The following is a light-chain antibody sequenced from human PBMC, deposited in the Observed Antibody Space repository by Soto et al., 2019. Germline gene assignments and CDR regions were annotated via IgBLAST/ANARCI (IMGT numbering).Light chain of an antibody. CDR1: SSDVGGYDY. CDR2: EVN. V-gene: IGLV2-14*01. Sequence: QSALTQPASVSGSPGQSITIYCTGTSSDVGGYDYVSWYQHHPGKAPKLIIYEVNNRPSGVSNRFSGSKSGNTASLTISGLQAEDEADYFCSSYTRTNTRVFGGGTKLTVL. CDR3: SSYTRTNTRV. J-gene: IGLJ3*02.